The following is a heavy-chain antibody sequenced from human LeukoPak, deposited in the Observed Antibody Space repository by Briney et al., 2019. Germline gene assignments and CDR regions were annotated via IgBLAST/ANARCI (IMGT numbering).Heavy chain of an antibody. J-gene: IGHJ4*02. CDR2: LSDDGSNK. Sequence: GGSLRLSCAASRFTFSYFAMHWVRQAPGKGLEWVAVLSDDGSNKFYADSVKGRFTISRDNSKNTLYLQMNSLRAEDTAFYYCAKDPHSSSWHYFDSWGQGTLVTVSS. D-gene: IGHD6-13*01. CDR3: AKDPHSSSWHYFDS. CDR1: RFTFSYFA. V-gene: IGHV3-30*18.